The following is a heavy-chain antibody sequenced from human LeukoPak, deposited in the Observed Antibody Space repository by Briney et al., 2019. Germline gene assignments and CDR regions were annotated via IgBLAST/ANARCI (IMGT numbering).Heavy chain of an antibody. CDR3: ANGPSGSAISFDY. J-gene: IGHJ4*02. V-gene: IGHV3-53*01. CDR2: IYTTGRT. D-gene: IGHD5-18*01. Sequence: GGSLRLSCTVSGFTVSSNSMSWVRQAPGKGLEWVSFIYTTGRTHDSDSVKGRFTISRDNSKNTLYLQMNSLRDEDTAIYYCANGPSGSAISFDYWGQGTLVTVSS. CDR1: GFTVSSNS.